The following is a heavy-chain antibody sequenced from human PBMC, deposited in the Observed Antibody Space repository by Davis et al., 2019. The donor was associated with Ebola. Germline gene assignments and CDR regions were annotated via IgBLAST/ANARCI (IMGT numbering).Heavy chain of an antibody. CDR1: GGSTSSAGSYY. J-gene: IGHJ4*02. CDR2: INYSGKP. V-gene: IGHV4-39*01. Sequence: PSETLSLTCTVSGGSTSSAGSYYWVWVRPPPGKGLDWIGSINYSGKPYYDSTLKSRVTMSVDTSKNQFSLKLLSVTAADTAVYFCARLIVGTGGNYFDHWGQGSLVHVSS. CDR3: ARLIVGTGGNYFDH. D-gene: IGHD1-26*01.